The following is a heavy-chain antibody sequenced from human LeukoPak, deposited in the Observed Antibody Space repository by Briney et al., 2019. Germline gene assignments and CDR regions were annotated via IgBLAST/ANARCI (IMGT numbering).Heavy chain of an antibody. D-gene: IGHD3-22*01. V-gene: IGHV4-59*08. CDR1: GGSISSYY. J-gene: IGHJ3*02. CDR3: ARLSTVVEHAFDI. Sequence: SETLSLTCTVSGGSISSYYWSWIRQPPGKGLEWIGYIYYSGSTNYNPSLKSRVTISVDTSKNQFSLKLSSVTAADTAVYYCARLSTVVEHAFDIWGQGTMATVSS. CDR2: IYYSGST.